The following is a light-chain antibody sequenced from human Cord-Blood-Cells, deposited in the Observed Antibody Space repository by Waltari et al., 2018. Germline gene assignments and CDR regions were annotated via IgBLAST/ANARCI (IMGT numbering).Light chain of an antibody. Sequence: DIQMTQSPSTLSASVGDRVTITCRASQSISSWFAWYQQKPGKAPKILSYKASRLESGVPSRFSGSGSETEFTLTISSLQPDEFATYYCEQYNSYPWTFGQGTKVEIK. V-gene: IGKV1-5*03. CDR1: QSISSW. J-gene: IGKJ1*01. CDR3: EQYNSYPWT. CDR2: KAS.